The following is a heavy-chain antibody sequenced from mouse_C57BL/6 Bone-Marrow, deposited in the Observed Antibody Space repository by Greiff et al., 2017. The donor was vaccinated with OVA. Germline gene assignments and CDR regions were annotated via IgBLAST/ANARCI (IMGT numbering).Heavy chain of an antibody. CDR1: GYTFTSYW. CDR3: ASRYYSNYCSDY. J-gene: IGHJ2*01. D-gene: IGHD2-5*01. V-gene: IGHV1-64*01. CDR2: IHPNSGST. Sequence: QVQLQQPGAELVKPGASVKLSCKASGYTFTSYWMHWVKQRPGQGLEWIGMIHPNSGSTNYNEKFKSKATLTVDKSSSTAYMQLNSLTSEDSAVYFCASRYYSNYCSDYWGQGTTLTVSS.